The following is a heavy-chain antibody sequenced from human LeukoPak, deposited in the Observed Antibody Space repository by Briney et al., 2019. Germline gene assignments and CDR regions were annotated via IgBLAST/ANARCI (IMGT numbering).Heavy chain of an antibody. CDR2: INPNSGGT. Sequence: ASVKVSCKASGYTFTGYYMHWVRQAPGQGLEWMGRINPNSGGTNYAQKFQGRVTMTRDTSKNQFSLKLSSVTAADTAVYYCARQKSGVHFDYWGQGTLVTVSS. CDR1: GYTFTGYY. J-gene: IGHJ4*02. V-gene: IGHV1-2*06. CDR3: ARQKSGVHFDY. D-gene: IGHD1-26*01.